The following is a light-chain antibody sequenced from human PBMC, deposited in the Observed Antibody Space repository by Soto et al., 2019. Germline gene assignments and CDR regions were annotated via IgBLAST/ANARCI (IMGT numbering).Light chain of an antibody. CDR2: VVS. Sequence: QSALAQPTSVSGSPGQSIAISCTGTSSDVGGYNYVSWHQQHPGKAPKVLISVVSNRPSGVSNRFSGSKSGNTASLTISGLQAEDEADYYCSSYAGSNTYVFGSGTKLTVL. CDR1: SSDVGGYNY. CDR3: SSYAGSNTYV. V-gene: IGLV2-14*01. J-gene: IGLJ1*01.